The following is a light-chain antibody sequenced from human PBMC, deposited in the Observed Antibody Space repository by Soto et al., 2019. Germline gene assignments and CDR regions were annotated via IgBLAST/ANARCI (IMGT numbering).Light chain of an antibody. J-gene: IGLJ1*01. Sequence: SYELTQPPSVPVALGQTARITCGGNNIGSKNVHWYQQRPGQAPVLVIYRDKKRPSGIPERFSGSKSENTATLTISRAQAGDEAEYYCQVWDTSSTWYVFGTGTKLTVL. CDR2: RDK. CDR1: NIGSKN. V-gene: IGLV3-9*01. CDR3: QVWDTSSTWYV.